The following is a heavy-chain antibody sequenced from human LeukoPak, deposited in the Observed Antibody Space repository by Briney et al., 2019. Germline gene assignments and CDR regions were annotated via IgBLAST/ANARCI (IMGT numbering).Heavy chain of an antibody. CDR2: IYYSGST. J-gene: IGHJ4*02. Sequence: SETLSLTCAVSGASISSSNYYWGWIRQPPGTGLEWIGSIYYSGSTQYNPSLKSRVTISVDTSKNQFSLKLSSVTAADTAVYYCARDQRDNYYDSSGYFDYWGQGTLVTVSS. CDR3: ARDQRDNYYDSSGYFDY. D-gene: IGHD3-22*01. CDR1: GASISSSNYY. V-gene: IGHV4-39*02.